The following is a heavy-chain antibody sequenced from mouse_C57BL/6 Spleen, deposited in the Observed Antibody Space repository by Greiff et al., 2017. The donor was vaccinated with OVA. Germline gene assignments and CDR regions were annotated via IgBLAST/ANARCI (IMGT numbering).Heavy chain of an antibody. Sequence: VQLQQSGAELVRPGASVKLSCTASGFNIKDDYMHWVKQRPEQGLEWIGWIDPENGDTEYASKFQGKATITADTSSNTAYLQLSSLTSEDTAVYYCTKGDYGSSDLYYAMDYWGQGTSVTVSS. CDR2: IDPENGDT. CDR3: TKGDYGSSDLYYAMDY. CDR1: GFNIKDDY. V-gene: IGHV14-4*01. J-gene: IGHJ4*01. D-gene: IGHD1-1*01.